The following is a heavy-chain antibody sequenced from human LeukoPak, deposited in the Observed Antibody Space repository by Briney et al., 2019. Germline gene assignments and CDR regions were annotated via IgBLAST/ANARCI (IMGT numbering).Heavy chain of an antibody. CDR1: GYTFTRYY. J-gene: IGHJ4*02. CDR3: ARVQAMIVVASYYFDY. V-gene: IGHV1-2*02. Sequence: ASVKVSCKASGYTFTRYYMHWVRQAPGKGLEWMGWINPSSGGTNYAQKFQGRVTMTRDTSISTAYMELSRLRSDDTAVYYCARVQAMIVVASYYFDYWGQGTLVTVSS. D-gene: IGHD3-22*01. CDR2: INPSSGGT.